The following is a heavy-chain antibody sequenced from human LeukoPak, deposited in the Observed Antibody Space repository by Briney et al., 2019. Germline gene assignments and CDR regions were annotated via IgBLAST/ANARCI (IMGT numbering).Heavy chain of an antibody. CDR2: IYHSGST. V-gene: IGHV4-59*12. CDR3: ASNSGHYYYGMDV. Sequence: SETLSLTCTVSDGSISSNYWSWIRQPPGKGLEWIGYIYHSGSTYYNPSLKSRVTISVDRSKNQFSLKLSSVTAADTAVYYCASNSGHYYYGMDVWGQGTTVTVSS. J-gene: IGHJ6*02. CDR1: DGSISSNY. D-gene: IGHD3-10*01.